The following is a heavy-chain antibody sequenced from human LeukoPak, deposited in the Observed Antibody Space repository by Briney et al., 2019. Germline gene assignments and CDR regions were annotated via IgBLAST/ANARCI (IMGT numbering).Heavy chain of an antibody. D-gene: IGHD2-21*02. CDR3: ARFETRGLQSEDG. CDR2: ISSDSRHI. CDR1: GLTFDDYG. J-gene: IGHJ4*02. V-gene: IGHV3-21*01. Sequence: GGSLRLSCVASGLTFDDYGMSWVRQAPGKGLEWVSSISSDSRHILHADTVKGRFTISRDDAKNSLYLQMNSLRAEDTAFYYCARFETRGLQSEDGWGQGTLVTVSS.